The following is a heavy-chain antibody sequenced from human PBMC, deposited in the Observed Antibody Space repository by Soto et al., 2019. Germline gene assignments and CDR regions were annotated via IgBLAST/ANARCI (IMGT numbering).Heavy chain of an antibody. D-gene: IGHD3-22*01. Sequence: ASVKVSCKVSGYTLTELSMHWVRQAPGKGLEWMGGFDPEDGETIYAQKFQGRVTMTEDTSTDTAYMELSSLRSEDTAVYYCALTGLDSSGYRYYYYGMDVWGQGTTVTVSS. J-gene: IGHJ6*02. V-gene: IGHV1-24*01. CDR2: FDPEDGET. CDR3: ALTGLDSSGYRYYYYGMDV. CDR1: GYTLTELS.